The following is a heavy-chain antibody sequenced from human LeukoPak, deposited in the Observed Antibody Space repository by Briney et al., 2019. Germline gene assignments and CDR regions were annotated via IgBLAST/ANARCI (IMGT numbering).Heavy chain of an antibody. CDR2: INHIGST. CDR1: GGSFSGYY. J-gene: IGHJ4*02. CDR3: ARGYVMYYDFWSGQHHTLDY. Sequence: PSETLSLTCAVYGGSFSGYYWSWIRQPPGKGLEWIGEINHIGSTNYNPSLKSRVTISVDTSKNQFSLKLSSVTAADTAVYYCARGYVMYYDFWSGQHHTLDYWGQGTLVTVSS. V-gene: IGHV4-34*01. D-gene: IGHD3-3*01.